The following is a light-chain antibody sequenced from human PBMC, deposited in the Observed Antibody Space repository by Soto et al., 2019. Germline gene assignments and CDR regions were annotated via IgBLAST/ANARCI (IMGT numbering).Light chain of an antibody. V-gene: IGKV3-20*01. CDR2: GAS. J-gene: IGKJ1*01. Sequence: ETVLTQSPGTLSLSPGDRATLSCRASQSVSSDLAWYQQKPGQAPRLLIYGASSRATGIPDRFSGSGSGTDFTLIISRLEPEDFAVYHCQQYGNSPKTFGQGTKVEIK. CDR3: QQYGNSPKT. CDR1: QSVSSD.